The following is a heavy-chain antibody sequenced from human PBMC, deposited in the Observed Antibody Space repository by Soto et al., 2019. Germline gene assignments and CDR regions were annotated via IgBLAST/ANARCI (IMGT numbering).Heavy chain of an antibody. CDR2: SRNKVNSYST. Sequence: PGGSLRLSCAASGFTFSDHYMDWVRQAPGKGLEWVARSRNKVNSYSTEYAASVKGRFTVSRDVSKNSLYLQMNSLRTEDTAVYHCTVVVAATIYYMDVWGKGTTVTVSS. CDR3: TVVVAATIYYMDV. J-gene: IGHJ6*03. V-gene: IGHV3-72*01. D-gene: IGHD2-15*01. CDR1: GFTFSDHY.